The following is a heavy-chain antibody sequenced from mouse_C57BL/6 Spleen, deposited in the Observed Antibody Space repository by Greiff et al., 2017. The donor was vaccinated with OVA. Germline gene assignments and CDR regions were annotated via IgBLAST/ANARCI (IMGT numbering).Heavy chain of an antibody. D-gene: IGHD1-1*01. Sequence: VQLKESGGGLVKPGGSLKLSCAASGFTFSSYAMSWVRQTPEKRLEWVATISDGGSYTYYPDNVKGRFTISRDNAKNNLYLQMSHLKSEDTAMYYCARKGLYSAWFAYWGQGTLVTVSA. CDR2: ISDGGSYT. J-gene: IGHJ3*01. CDR3: ARKGLYSAWFAY. V-gene: IGHV5-4*01. CDR1: GFTFSSYA.